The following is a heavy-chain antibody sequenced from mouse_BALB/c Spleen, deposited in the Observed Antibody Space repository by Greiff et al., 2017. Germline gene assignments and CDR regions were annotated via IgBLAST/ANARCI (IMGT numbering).Heavy chain of an antibody. Sequence: EVQLQESGAGLVKPGASVKLSCAASGFNIKDTYMHWVQQTPEQGLEWIGRIDPANGNTKYDPKFQGKATITADTSSNTAYLQLSSLTSEDTAVSYWARFRMSTGRYYYAMDYWGQGTPVTVSA. J-gene: IGHJ4*01. CDR2: IDPANGNT. V-gene: IGHV14-3*02. CDR1: GFNIKDTY. CDR3: ARFRMSTGRYYYAMDY. D-gene: IGHD2-4*01.